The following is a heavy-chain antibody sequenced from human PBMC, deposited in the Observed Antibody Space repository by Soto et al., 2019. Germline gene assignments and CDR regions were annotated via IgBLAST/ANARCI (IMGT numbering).Heavy chain of an antibody. CDR2: IIPILGIA. J-gene: IGHJ5*02. D-gene: IGHD2-15*01. V-gene: IGHV1-69*02. CDR1: GGTFSSYT. Sequence: SVKVSCKASGGTFSSYTISWVRQAPGQGLEWMGRIIPILGIANYAQKFQGRVTITADKSTSTAYMELSSLRSEDTAVYYCARYCSGGSCSRFDPWGQGTLVTVSS. CDR3: ARYCSGGSCSRFDP.